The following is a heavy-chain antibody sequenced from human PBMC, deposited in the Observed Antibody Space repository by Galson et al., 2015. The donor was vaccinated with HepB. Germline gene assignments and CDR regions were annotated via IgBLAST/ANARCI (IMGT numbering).Heavy chain of an antibody. J-gene: IGHJ4*02. D-gene: IGHD6-19*01. V-gene: IGHV3-53*01. CDR3: ARDPGTDWYRNFDF. CDR2: IYRSGDT. Sequence: SLRLSCAASGFTVSSNNMNWVRQAPGKGLEWVSVIYRSGDTYYADSVKGRFTISRDNSKNTLFLQMNSLRAEDTAVYYCARDPGTDWYRNFDFWGQGTLVTVSS. CDR1: GFTVSSNN.